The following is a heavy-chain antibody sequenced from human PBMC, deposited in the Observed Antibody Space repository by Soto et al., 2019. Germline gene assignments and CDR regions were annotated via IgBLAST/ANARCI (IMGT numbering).Heavy chain of an antibody. V-gene: IGHV1-69*13. Sequence: ASVKVSCKASGGTFSSYAISWVRQAPGQGLEWMGGIIPIFGTANYAQKFQGRVTITADESTSTAYMELSSLRSEDTAVYYCARQHGTIFGVSYPYYYGMDVWGQGTTVTVSS. J-gene: IGHJ6*02. CDR2: IIPIFGTA. D-gene: IGHD3-3*01. CDR3: ARQHGTIFGVSYPYYYGMDV. CDR1: GGTFSSYA.